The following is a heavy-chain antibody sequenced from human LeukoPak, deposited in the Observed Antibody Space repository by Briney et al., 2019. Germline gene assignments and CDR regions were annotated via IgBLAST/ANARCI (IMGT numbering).Heavy chain of an antibody. CDR3: ARGSGGDCYMNPCWFDP. Sequence: SVKASCKASGGTFSSYAISWVRQAPGQGLEWMGGIIPIFGTANYAQKFQGRVTITTDESTSTAYMELSSLRSEDTAVYYCARGSGGDCYMNPCWFDPWGQGTLVTVSS. CDR2: IIPIFGTA. D-gene: IGHD2-21*02. V-gene: IGHV1-69*05. J-gene: IGHJ5*02. CDR1: GGTFSSYA.